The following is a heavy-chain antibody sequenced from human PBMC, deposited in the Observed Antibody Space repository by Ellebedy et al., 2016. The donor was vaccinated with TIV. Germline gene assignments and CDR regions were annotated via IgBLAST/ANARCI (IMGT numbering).Heavy chain of an antibody. Sequence: SLKISCAASGFAFDDYGLHWVRQAPGKGLEWVSAIRWNSGTIGYADSVKGRFIISRDNAKKSLYLEMNSLRLEDTAGYYCAKLAGVHSWYFDYWGQGTLVTVSS. CDR1: GFAFDDYG. J-gene: IGHJ4*02. V-gene: IGHV3-9*01. CDR3: AKLAGVHSWYFDY. CDR2: IRWNSGTI. D-gene: IGHD2-8*02.